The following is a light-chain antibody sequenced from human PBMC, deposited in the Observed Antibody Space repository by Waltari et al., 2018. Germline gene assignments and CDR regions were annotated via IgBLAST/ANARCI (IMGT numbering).Light chain of an antibody. CDR3: HQYDAYPLT. CDR1: QHINPH. V-gene: IGKV1-5*03. CDR2: KAS. Sequence: DVQMTHSPSTLSAPVGDRVTLTCRASQHINPHLAWYQQKTGKAPKLIIDKASTLENGVPSRFGGSGSGTDLTLTISSLQPDDFATYYCHQYDAYPLTFGGGSKVEVK. J-gene: IGKJ4*01.